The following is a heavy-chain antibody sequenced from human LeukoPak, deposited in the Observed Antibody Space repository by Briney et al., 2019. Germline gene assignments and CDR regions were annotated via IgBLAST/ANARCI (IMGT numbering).Heavy chain of an antibody. CDR1: GFTFGTYA. CDR2: VSYDGTNK. CDR3: AKDQGSEGYYKGYFEY. D-gene: IGHD3-10*01. Sequence: GGSRRLSCAASGFTFGTYAIHWVRQAPGKGLEWVAVVSYDGTNKYYADSVKGRFTISRDNSKNTVYLQMNSLRPDDMAVYYCAKDQGSEGYYKGYFEYWGQGTLVTVSS. V-gene: IGHV3-30*18. J-gene: IGHJ4*02.